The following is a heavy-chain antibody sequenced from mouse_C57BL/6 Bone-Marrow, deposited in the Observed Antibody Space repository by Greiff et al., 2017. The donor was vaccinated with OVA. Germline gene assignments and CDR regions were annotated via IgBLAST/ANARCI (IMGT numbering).Heavy chain of an antibody. V-gene: IGHV1-81*01. J-gene: IGHJ2*01. CDR3: ARELRSPYFDY. D-gene: IGHD1-1*01. Sequence: QVQLKQSGAELARPGASVKLSCKASGYTFTSYGISWVKQRTGQGLEWIGEIYPRSGNTYYNEKFKGKATLTADKSSSTAYMELRSLTSEDSAVYFCARELRSPYFDYWGQGTTLTVSS. CDR1: GYTFTSYG. CDR2: IYPRSGNT.